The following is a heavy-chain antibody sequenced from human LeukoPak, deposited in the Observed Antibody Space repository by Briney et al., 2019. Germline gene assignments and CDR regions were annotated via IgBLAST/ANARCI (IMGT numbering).Heavy chain of an antibody. V-gene: IGHV5-51*01. Sequence: ESLKISCKGSGYSFTSYWIGWVRQMPGKGLEWVGIIYPGDSDTRYSPSFQGQVTISADKSISTAYLQWSSLKASDTAMYYCARPRVDFWSGYAYYFDYWGQGTLVTVSS. CDR3: ARPRVDFWSGYAYYFDY. CDR1: GYSFTSYW. D-gene: IGHD3-3*01. CDR2: IYPGDSDT. J-gene: IGHJ4*02.